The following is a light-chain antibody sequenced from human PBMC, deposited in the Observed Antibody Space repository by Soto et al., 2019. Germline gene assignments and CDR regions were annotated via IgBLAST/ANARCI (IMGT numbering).Light chain of an antibody. CDR3: QQYYTIPYT. J-gene: IGKJ2*01. CDR1: QSVLYRSDNRNH. Sequence: DIVMTQSPDSLAVSLGERATINCKSSQSVLYRSDNRNHLAWYQQKAGQPPKLLIYWASTRESGVPDRFSGSGSGTDFTLTIISLQAEDVAVYYFQQYYTIPYTFGQGXXXXI. CDR2: WAS. V-gene: IGKV4-1*01.